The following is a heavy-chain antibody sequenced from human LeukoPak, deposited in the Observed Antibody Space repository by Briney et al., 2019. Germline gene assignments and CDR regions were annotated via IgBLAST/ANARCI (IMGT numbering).Heavy chain of an antibody. CDR3: ARDDLRSYYDILTGQGGFYDY. CDR1: GYTFTSYG. Sequence: ASVKVSCKASGYTFTSYGINWVRQAPGQGLEWMGWISAYNGNTNYAQKLQGRVTMTTDTSTSTAYMELRSLRSDDTAVYYCARDDLRSYYDILTGQGGFYDYWGQGTLVTVSS. CDR2: ISAYNGNT. D-gene: IGHD3-9*01. V-gene: IGHV1-18*01. J-gene: IGHJ4*02.